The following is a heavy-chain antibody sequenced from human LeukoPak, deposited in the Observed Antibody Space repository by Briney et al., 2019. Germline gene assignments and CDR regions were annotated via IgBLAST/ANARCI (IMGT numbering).Heavy chain of an antibody. J-gene: IGHJ3*02. CDR2: ITATSLHI. Sequence: GGSLRLSCAASGFTFSSYGMRWVRQAPGKGLEWVYAITATSLHIYYADSVKGRFTISRDNAKNSLYLQMNSLRVEDTALYYCARVRSVGGNPHAFNIWGQGTMVTVSS. D-gene: IGHD4-23*01. CDR3: ARVRSVGGNPHAFNI. V-gene: IGHV3-21*01. CDR1: GFTFSSYG.